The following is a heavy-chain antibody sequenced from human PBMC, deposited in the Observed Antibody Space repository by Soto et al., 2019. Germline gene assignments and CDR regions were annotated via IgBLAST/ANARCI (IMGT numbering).Heavy chain of an antibody. CDR1: GYSFTSYW. CDR2: IYPGDSDT. CDR3: AMYSSSWYGYDPMDV. D-gene: IGHD6-13*01. Sequence: GESLKISCEGSGYSFTSYWIGWVRQMPGKGQEWMGIIYPGDSDTRYSPSFQGQVTISADKSISTAYLQWSSLKASDTAVYYCAMYSSSWYGYDPMDVWGQGTTVTVSS. J-gene: IGHJ6*02. V-gene: IGHV5-51*01.